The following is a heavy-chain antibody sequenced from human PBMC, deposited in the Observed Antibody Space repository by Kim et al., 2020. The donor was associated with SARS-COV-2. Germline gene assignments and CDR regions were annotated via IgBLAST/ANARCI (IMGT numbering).Heavy chain of an antibody. J-gene: IGHJ2*01. CDR2: ITWNGDST. D-gene: IGHD3-22*01. CDR1: GFTLEDYG. V-gene: IGHV3-20*01. CDR3: VRPHYDSSGYYWYFDL. Sequence: GGSLRLSCAASGFTLEDYGMSWVRQVPGKGLEWVSGITWNGDSTGYADSVKGRFTISRDNAKNSLYLQMNSLRAEDTALYHCVRPHYDSSGYYWYFDLWGRGTLVAVSA.